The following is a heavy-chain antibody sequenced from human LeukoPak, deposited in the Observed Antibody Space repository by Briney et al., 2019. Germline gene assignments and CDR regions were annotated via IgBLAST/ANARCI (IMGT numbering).Heavy chain of an antibody. CDR2: ISWNSGSI. J-gene: IGHJ6*02. CDR1: GFTFDDYA. CDR3: AKDMSGPHYYGMDV. Sequence: GGSLRLSCAASGFTFDDYAMHWVRQAPGKGLGWVSGISWNSGSIGYADSVKGRFTISRDNAKNSLYLQMNSLRAEDTALYYCAKDMSGPHYYGMDVWGQGTTVTVSS. V-gene: IGHV3-9*01. D-gene: IGHD3-3*01.